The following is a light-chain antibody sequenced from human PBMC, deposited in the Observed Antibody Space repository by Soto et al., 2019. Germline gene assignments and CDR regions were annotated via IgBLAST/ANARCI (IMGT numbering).Light chain of an antibody. Sequence: EIVMTQSPATLSVSPGERATLSCRASQSISDTLAWYQQKPGQAPRLLIHGASTRAPGFPARFSGSGSGTDFTLTISSLQSEDFAVYYCQQRSNWPPAFGQGTRLEIK. V-gene: IGKV3-15*01. CDR1: QSISDT. J-gene: IGKJ5*01. CDR2: GAS. CDR3: QQRSNWPPA.